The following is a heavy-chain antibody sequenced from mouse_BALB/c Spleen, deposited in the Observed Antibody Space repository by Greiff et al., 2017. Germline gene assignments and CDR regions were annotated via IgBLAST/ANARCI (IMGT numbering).Heavy chain of an antibody. CDR3: ARPGGDYFAE. J-gene: IGHJ2*01. CDR1: GYTFTSYW. V-gene: IGHV1S81*02. CDR2: INPSNGRT. Sequence: QVQLQQPGAELVKPGASVKLSCKASGYTFTSYWMHWVQQRPGPGLEWIVGINPSNGRTNYNDKFKSKATLTVDKSSSTAYMQLSSLTSEDSAVYYCARPGGDYFAEWGKGNALTVSP.